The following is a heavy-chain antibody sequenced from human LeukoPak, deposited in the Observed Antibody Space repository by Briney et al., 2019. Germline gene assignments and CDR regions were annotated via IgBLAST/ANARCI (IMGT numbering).Heavy chain of an antibody. V-gene: IGHV4-30-2*01. CDR3: ARGYCSSTSCADAFDI. Sequence: PSETLSLTCAVSGGSISSGGYSWSWIRQPPGKGLEWIGYIYHSGSTYYNPSLKSRVTISVDRSKNQFSLKLSSVTAADTAVYYCARGYCSSTSCADAFDIWGQGTMVTVSS. D-gene: IGHD2-2*01. CDR1: GGSISSGGYS. CDR2: IYHSGST. J-gene: IGHJ3*02.